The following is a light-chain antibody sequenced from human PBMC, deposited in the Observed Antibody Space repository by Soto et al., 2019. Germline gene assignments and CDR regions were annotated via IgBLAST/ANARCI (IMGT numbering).Light chain of an antibody. CDR3: QQCGSSPT. V-gene: IGKV3-20*01. Sequence: EIVLTQSPGTLSLSPGERAALSCRASQSVSSNYLAWYQQKPGQAPRLLIYGASTRATGIPDRFSGSGSGTDFTLTISRLEPEDFAVYYCQQCGSSPTFGQGTRLEIK. CDR2: GAS. CDR1: QSVSSNY. J-gene: IGKJ5*01.